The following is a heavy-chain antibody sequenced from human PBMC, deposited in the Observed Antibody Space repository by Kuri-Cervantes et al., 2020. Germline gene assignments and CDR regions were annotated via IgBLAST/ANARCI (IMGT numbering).Heavy chain of an antibody. CDR3: ARVDGIAVAGTDSQGYFDY. D-gene: IGHD6-19*01. CDR2: ISWNSGSI. Sequence: SLKISCAASGFTFDDYAMHWVRQAPGKGLEWVSGISWNSGSIGYADSVKGRFTISRDNSKNTLYLQMNSLRAEDTAVYYCARVDGIAVAGTDSQGYFDYWGQGTLVTVSS. J-gene: IGHJ4*02. V-gene: IGHV3-9*01. CDR1: GFTFDDYA.